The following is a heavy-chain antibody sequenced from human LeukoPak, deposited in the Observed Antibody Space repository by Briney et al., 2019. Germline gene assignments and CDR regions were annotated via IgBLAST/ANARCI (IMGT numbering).Heavy chain of an antibody. CDR3: ARSRGYRARDDS. CDR1: GFTFSNYA. J-gene: IGHJ5*01. Sequence: GGSLRLSCAASGFTFSNYAMHWVRQAPGKGLEWVSLISSGGTYEYYADSMKGRFTISRDNSKNMPYLQINSLRAEDTAVYFCARSRGYRARDDSWGQGTLVTDSS. D-gene: IGHD3-22*01. CDR2: ISSGGTYE. V-gene: IGHV3-30*07.